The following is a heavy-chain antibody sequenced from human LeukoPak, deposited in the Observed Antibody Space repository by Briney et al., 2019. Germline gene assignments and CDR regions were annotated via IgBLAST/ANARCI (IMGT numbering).Heavy chain of an antibody. CDR2: IYYNEKT. J-gene: IGHJ5*02. Sequence: SETLSLTCTVSGASITNYYRSWIRQPPGEGLEYIGYIYYNEKTDYNPSLKSRVTISVDTSKSQVSLKLSSVTAADTAMYYCARLFYYESNNYSNWFDPWGQGTLVTV. CDR1: GASITNYY. D-gene: IGHD3-22*01. CDR3: ARLFYYESNNYSNWFDP. V-gene: IGHV4-59*08.